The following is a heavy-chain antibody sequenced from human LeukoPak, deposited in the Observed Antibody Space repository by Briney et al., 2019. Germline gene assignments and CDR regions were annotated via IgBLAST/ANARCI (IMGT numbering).Heavy chain of an antibody. CDR3: AKSPKYYYDSSGYYYVGY. V-gene: IGHV3-23*01. Sequence: GGSLRLSCAASGFTFSSYAMSWVRQAPGKGLEWVSAISGSGGSTYYADSVKGRFTISRDNSKNTLYLQMNSLRAEDTAVYYCAKSPKYYYDSSGYYYVGYWGQGTLVTVSS. CDR1: GFTFSSYA. J-gene: IGHJ4*02. D-gene: IGHD3-22*01. CDR2: ISGSGGST.